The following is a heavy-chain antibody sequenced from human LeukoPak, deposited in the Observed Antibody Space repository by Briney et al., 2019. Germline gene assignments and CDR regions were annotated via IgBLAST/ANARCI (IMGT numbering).Heavy chain of an antibody. CDR1: GYTFTSYD. J-gene: IGHJ4*02. D-gene: IGHD3-22*01. Sequence: ASVKVSCKASGYTFTSYDINWVRQATGQGLEWMGWMNPNSGNTGYAQKFQGRVTMTRSTSISTAYMELSSLRSEDTAVYYCARGGNYYDSSGYYGTSYWGQGTLVTVSS. CDR3: ARGGNYYDSSGYYGTSY. CDR2: MNPNSGNT. V-gene: IGHV1-8*01.